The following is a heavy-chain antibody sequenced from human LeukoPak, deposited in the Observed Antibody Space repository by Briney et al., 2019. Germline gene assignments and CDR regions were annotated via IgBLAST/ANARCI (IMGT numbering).Heavy chain of an antibody. V-gene: IGHV4-39*07. CDR2: IYYGGST. J-gene: IGHJ4*02. CDR3: ARGTRGLPNGY. D-gene: IGHD3-10*01. CDR1: GGSISSSSYY. Sequence: PSETLSLTCTVSGGSISSSSYYWGWIRQPPGKGLEWIASIYYGGSTHYTPSLKSRVTISVDTSKNQFSLKLSSVTAADTAVYYCARGTRGLPNGYWGQGTLVTVSS.